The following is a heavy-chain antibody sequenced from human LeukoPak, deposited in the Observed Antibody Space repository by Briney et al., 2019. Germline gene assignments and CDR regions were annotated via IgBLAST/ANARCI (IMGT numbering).Heavy chain of an antibody. Sequence: ASVKVSCKASGYTFTSYGISWVRQAPGQGLEWMGWISAYNGNTNYAQKLQGRVTMTTDTSTSTAYMELRSLRSDDTAVYYCARVTLDYYDSSGPFDPWGQGTLVTVSS. CDR2: ISAYNGNT. CDR3: ARVTLDYYDSSGPFDP. D-gene: IGHD3-22*01. CDR1: GYTFTSYG. V-gene: IGHV1-18*01. J-gene: IGHJ5*02.